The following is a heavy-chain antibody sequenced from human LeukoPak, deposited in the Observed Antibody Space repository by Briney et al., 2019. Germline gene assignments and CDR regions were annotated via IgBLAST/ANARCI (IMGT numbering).Heavy chain of an antibody. D-gene: IGHD3-22*01. V-gene: IGHV4-34*01. Sequence: SETLSLTCAVYGGSFSGYYWSWIRQPPGKGLEWTGEINHSGSTNYNPSLKSRVTISVDTSKNQFSLKLSSVTAADTAVYYCARGNRYYYDSSDFRYWGQGTLVTVSS. J-gene: IGHJ4*02. CDR3: ARGNRYYYDSSDFRY. CDR2: INHSGST. CDR1: GGSFSGYY.